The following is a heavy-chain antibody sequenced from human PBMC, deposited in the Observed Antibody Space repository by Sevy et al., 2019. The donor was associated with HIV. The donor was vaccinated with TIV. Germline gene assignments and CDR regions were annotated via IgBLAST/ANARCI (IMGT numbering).Heavy chain of an antibody. CDR2: ISDTGTST. V-gene: IGHV3-23*01. Sequence: GGSLRLSCAASGFTFRTFAMSWVRQAPGKGLQWVSSISDTGTSTYYADSVEGRFTISRDNSKKTLYLQMNSLRAEDTALYYCAKYGGDFPHFDYWGQGTLVTVSS. D-gene: IGHD2-21*02. CDR1: GFTFRTFA. J-gene: IGHJ4*02. CDR3: AKYGGDFPHFDY.